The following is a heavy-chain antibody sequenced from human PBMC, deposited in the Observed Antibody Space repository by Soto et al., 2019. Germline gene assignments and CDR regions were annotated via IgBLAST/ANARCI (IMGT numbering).Heavy chain of an antibody. CDR1: GFSLYTGGVG. CDR3: AHYTTDTYFDV. V-gene: IGHV2-5*02. D-gene: IGHD1-1*01. J-gene: IGHJ6*04. Sequence: QITLKESSPTLVKPTQTLTLTCGFSGFSLYTGGVGVGWIRQPPGKALEWLALLYWDDTRRYNPSLKNTLTIAKDTSENQVVLTVTDMGPVDTSTYFCAHYTTDTYFDVWGKGATVTVSS. CDR2: LYWDDTR.